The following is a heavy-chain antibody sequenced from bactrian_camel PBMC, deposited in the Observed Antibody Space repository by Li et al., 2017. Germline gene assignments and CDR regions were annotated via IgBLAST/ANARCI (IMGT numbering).Heavy chain of an antibody. Sequence: VQLVESGGGLVQPGGSPRLSCAASGFFFSEYAMNWVRQAPGKGLEWVSAINHGGGSTYYADSVKGRFTISRDNAKNTLYLEMNNLKPEDTAVYYCAAEHPARGTVGGVQCRDLGYFGYWGQGTQVTVS. CDR3: AAEHPARGTVGGVQCRDLGYFGY. V-gene: IGHV3S31*01. D-gene: IGHD5*01. CDR2: INHGGGST. J-gene: IGHJ6*01. CDR1: GFFFSEYA.